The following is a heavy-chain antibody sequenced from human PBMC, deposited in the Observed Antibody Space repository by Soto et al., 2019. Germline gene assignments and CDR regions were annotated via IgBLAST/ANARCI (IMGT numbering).Heavy chain of an antibody. CDR1: GFTFSSYG. D-gene: IGHD2-15*01. J-gene: IGHJ4*02. V-gene: IGHV3-30*18. Sequence: GGSLRLSGAASGFTFSSYGMHWFRHAPGKGLEWVAVISYDGSNKYYADSVKGRFTISRDNSKNTLYLQMNSLRAEDTAVYYCANFRGEEVAAFDYWGQGTLVTVSS. CDR3: ANFRGEEVAAFDY. CDR2: ISYDGSNK.